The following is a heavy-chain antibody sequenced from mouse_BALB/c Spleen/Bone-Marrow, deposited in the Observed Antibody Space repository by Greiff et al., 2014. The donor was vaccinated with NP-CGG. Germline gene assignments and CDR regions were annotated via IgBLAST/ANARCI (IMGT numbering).Heavy chain of an antibody. Sequence: LVESGAELVKPGASVKLSCTASGFNIKDTYMHWVKQRPEQGLEWIGRIDPANGNTKYDPKFQGKATITADTSSNTAYLQLSSLTSEDTAVYYCVRYYYAMDYWGQGTSVTVSS. V-gene: IGHV14-3*02. CDR1: GFNIKDTY. CDR2: IDPANGNT. J-gene: IGHJ4*01. CDR3: VRYYYAMDY.